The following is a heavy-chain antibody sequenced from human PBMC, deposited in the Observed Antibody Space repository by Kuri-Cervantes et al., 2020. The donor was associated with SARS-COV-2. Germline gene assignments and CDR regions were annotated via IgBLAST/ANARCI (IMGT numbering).Heavy chain of an antibody. Sequence: ASVKVSCKASGYTFTDYYIHWVRQAPGQGLEWMGWLNPDTGNTGNAKKFQGRVTMTTDTSINTAYMEVSSLSFEDTAIYYCARDSGDWNPDGLDLWGQGTLVTVSS. CDR1: GYTFTDYY. CDR3: ARDSGDWNPDGLDL. J-gene: IGHJ3*01. V-gene: IGHV1-8*02. D-gene: IGHD1-1*01. CDR2: LNPDTGNT.